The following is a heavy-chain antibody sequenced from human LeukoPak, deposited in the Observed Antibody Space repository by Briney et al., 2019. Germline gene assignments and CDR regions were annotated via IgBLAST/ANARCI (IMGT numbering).Heavy chain of an antibody. J-gene: IGHJ4*02. Sequence: GGSLRLSCAASGFAFNTCGMSWVRQAPGKGLEWVSAISGSGGNTYYADSVKGRFTISRDNSKNTLYLQMNSLRAEDTALYYCAKDRTWGLDYWGQGTLVTVSS. CDR1: GFAFNTCG. CDR2: ISGSGGNT. V-gene: IGHV3-23*01. D-gene: IGHD7-27*01. CDR3: AKDRTWGLDY.